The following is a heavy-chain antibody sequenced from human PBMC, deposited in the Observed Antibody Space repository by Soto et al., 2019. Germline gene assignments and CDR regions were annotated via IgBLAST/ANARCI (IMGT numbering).Heavy chain of an antibody. V-gene: IGHV1-2*02. CDR3: ARDFYDTSNNNYFDY. Sequence: QVQLVQSGAEVKKPGASVRVSCKASLYTFTDYYIHWVRQAPGQGLEWMGWINPSSGGTNYAQKFQGRVTMTRDTSISTAYMVLTRLISDDTAVNYCARDFYDTSNNNYFDYWGQGTLVTVSS. CDR1: LYTFTDYY. CDR2: INPSSGGT. J-gene: IGHJ4*02. D-gene: IGHD3-3*01.